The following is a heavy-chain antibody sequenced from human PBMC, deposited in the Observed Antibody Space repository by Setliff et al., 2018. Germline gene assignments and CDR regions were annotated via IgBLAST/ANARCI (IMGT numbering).Heavy chain of an antibody. D-gene: IGHD3-22*01. CDR3: VRGQGPRTVVAIPFDH. Sequence: ASVKVSCKTSGFSFSTFGFSWVRQAPGQGLEWMGWIRVHNGDTKFAQRFQGRITMTTDTSTTTAYMELTSLTSDDTALYYCVRGQGPRTVVAIPFDHWGQGTLVTVSS. CDR1: GFSFSTFG. CDR2: IRVHNGDT. V-gene: IGHV1-18*01. J-gene: IGHJ4*02.